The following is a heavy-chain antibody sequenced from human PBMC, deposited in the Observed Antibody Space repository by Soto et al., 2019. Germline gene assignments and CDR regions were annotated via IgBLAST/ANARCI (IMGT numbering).Heavy chain of an antibody. D-gene: IGHD4-17*01. CDR1: GFTFNNYS. CDR3: ARDAMTTVTHFDY. CDR2: IKENGGEK. Sequence: PGGSLRLSCAASGFTFNNYSMSWVREAPGEGLEWVANIKENGGEKYYVDSVKGRFTISRDNGKNSLYLQMNSLRAEDTAVYYCARDAMTTVTHFDYWGQGTLVTVS. V-gene: IGHV3-7*01. J-gene: IGHJ4*02.